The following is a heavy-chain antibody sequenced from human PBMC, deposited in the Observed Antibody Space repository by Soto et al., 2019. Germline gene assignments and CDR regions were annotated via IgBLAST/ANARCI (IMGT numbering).Heavy chain of an antibody. CDR1: GFTFSSYG. CDR2: ISYDGSNK. J-gene: IGHJ3*02. CDR3: AKNEVVVVAAYAFDI. V-gene: IGHV3-30*18. D-gene: IGHD2-15*01. Sequence: PGGSLRLSCAASGFTFSSYGMHWVRQALGKGLEWVAVISYDGSNKYYADSVKGRFTISRDNSKNTLYLQMNSLRAEDTAVYYCAKNEVVVVAAYAFDIWGQGTMVTVSS.